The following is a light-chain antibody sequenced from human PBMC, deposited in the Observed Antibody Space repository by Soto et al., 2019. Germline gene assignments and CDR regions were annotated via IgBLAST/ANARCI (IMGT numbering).Light chain of an antibody. CDR1: QSVHSD. J-gene: IGKJ4*01. CDR3: QQYTNWPPLT. Sequence: EIVMTQSPATLSLSPGEGATLSCRASQSVHSDLAWYQQKPGQAPRLLIYDASTRATGIPARFSGSGSGTEFTLTISSLQSEDVAVYYCQQYTNWPPLTFGGGTKVEI. CDR2: DAS. V-gene: IGKV3-15*01.